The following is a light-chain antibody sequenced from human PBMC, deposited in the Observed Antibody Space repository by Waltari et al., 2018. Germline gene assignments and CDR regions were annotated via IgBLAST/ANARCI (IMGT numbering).Light chain of an antibody. V-gene: IGKV3-20*01. CDR1: KSVSSSN. Sequence: EIVLTQSPGTLSLSPGERTTLACRASKSVSSSNLSWYQQNPGQATRLLIDGTSSRASVTPDRCSGSGSGADFTLTISRLEPEDFAVYYCQQYGSSPYTFGQGTKLETK. J-gene: IGKJ2*01. CDR2: GTS. CDR3: QQYGSSPYT.